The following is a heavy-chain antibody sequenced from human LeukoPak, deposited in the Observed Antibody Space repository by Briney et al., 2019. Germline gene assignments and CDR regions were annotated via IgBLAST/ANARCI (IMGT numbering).Heavy chain of an antibody. V-gene: IGHV4-39*07. CDR2: IFYSGST. J-gene: IGHJ4*02. D-gene: IGHD3-22*01. CDR1: GGSISTSSYY. CDR3: ARASVRDYYDSSGQRAFDY. Sequence: SETLSLTCTVSGGSISTSSYYWGWVRQPPGKGLEWIGNIFYSGSTYYSPSLKSRVTISLDTSRNQFSLKLNSVTAADTAVYYCARASVRDYYDSSGQRAFDYWGQGTLVTVSS.